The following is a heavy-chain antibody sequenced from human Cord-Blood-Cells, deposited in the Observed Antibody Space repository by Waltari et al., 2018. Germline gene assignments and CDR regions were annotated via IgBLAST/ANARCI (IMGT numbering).Heavy chain of an antibody. J-gene: IGHJ6*03. Sequence: QVQLVQSGAEVKKPGSSVKVSCKASGGTFSSYDISWVRQAPGQGLAWMGRIIPILCIANYAQKFQGRVTITADKSTSTAYMELSSLRSEDTAVYYCARIIHPGDEEDYYYMDVWGKGTTVTVSS. V-gene: IGHV1-69*09. D-gene: IGHD3-3*01. CDR3: ARIIHPGDEEDYYYMDV. CDR2: IIPILCIA. CDR1: GGTFSSYD.